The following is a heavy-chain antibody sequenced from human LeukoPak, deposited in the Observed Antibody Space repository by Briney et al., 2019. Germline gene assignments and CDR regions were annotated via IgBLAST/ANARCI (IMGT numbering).Heavy chain of an antibody. CDR3: AREKGYCSGGSCYSDWFDP. CDR2: ISSSGSTI. D-gene: IGHD2-15*01. J-gene: IGHJ5*02. CDR1: GFTFSDYY. Sequence: PGGSLRLSCAASGFTFSDYYMSWNRQAPGKGLEWVSYISSSGSTIYYADSVKGRFTISRDNAKNSLYLQMNSLRAEDTAVYYCAREKGYCSGGSCYSDWFDPWGQGTLVTVSS. V-gene: IGHV3-11*01.